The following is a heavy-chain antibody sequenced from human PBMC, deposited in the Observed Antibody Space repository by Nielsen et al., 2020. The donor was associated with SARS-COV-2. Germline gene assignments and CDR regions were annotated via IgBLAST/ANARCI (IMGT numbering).Heavy chain of an antibody. CDR3: ARDPYDYGDYDGGLSQ. D-gene: IGHD4-17*01. CDR1: GFTFSSYA. Sequence: GESLKISCAASGFTFSSYAMSWVRQAPGKGLEWVSVIYSGGSTYYADSVKGRFTISRDNSKNTLYLQMNSLRAEDTAVYYCARDPYDYGDYDGGLSQWGQGTLVTVSS. CDR2: IYSGGST. J-gene: IGHJ4*02. V-gene: IGHV3-53*01.